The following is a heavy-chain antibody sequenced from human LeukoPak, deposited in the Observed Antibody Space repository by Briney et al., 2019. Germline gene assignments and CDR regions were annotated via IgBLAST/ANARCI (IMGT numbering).Heavy chain of an antibody. CDR1: GFTFDDYA. CDR3: AKGSPMVRGPFYYYYGMTS. V-gene: IGHV3-43D*04. Sequence: GGSLRLSCAASGFTFDDYAMHWVRQAPGKGLEWVSLISWDGGSTYYADSVKGRFTISRDNSKNSLYLQMNSLRAEDTALYYCAKGSPMVRGPFYYYYGMTSGAKGPRSPSPQ. J-gene: IGHJ6*04. D-gene: IGHD3-10*01. CDR2: ISWDGGST.